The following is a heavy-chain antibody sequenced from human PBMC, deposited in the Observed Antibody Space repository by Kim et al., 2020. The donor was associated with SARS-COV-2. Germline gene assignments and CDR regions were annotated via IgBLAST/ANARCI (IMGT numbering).Heavy chain of an antibody. Sequence: SETLSLTCTVSGGSISSYYWSWIRQPPGKGLEWIGYIYYSGSTNYNPSLKSRVTISVDTSKNQFSLKLSSVPAADTAVYYCARELSNRGVAFDIWGQGTMVTVSS. CDR1: GGSISSYY. CDR2: IYYSGST. CDR3: ARELSNRGVAFDI. D-gene: IGHD3-10*01. J-gene: IGHJ3*02. V-gene: IGHV4-59*01.